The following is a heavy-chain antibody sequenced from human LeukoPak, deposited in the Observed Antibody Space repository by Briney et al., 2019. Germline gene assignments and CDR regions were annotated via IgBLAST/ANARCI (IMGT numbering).Heavy chain of an antibody. J-gene: IGHJ4*02. D-gene: IGHD1-26*01. CDR1: GFSFRSHW. Sequence: GGSLRLSCAVSGFSFRSHWMSWVRQAPGKGPEWVAKIKQDGIEKYYVDSVKGRFTISRDNAKNSLYLQMDSLRVEDTAVYYCARVKGYSGSFNRDFDYWGQGTLVTVSS. CDR3: ARVKGYSGSFNRDFDY. CDR2: IKQDGIEK. V-gene: IGHV3-7*01.